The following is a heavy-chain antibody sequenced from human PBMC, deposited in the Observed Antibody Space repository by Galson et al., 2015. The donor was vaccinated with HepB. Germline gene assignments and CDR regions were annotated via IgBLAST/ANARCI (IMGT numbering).Heavy chain of an antibody. J-gene: IGHJ3*02. CDR2: ISGSGGST. V-gene: IGHV3-23*01. CDR1: GVTFSSYA. CDR3: AKAGHYCSSTSCSYAFDI. D-gene: IGHD2-2*01. Sequence: SLRLSCAASGVTFSSYAMSWVGQAPGKGLEWVSAISGSGGSTYYADSVKGRFTISRDNSKNTLYLQMNSLRAEDTAVYYCAKAGHYCSSTSCSYAFDIWGQGTMVTVSS.